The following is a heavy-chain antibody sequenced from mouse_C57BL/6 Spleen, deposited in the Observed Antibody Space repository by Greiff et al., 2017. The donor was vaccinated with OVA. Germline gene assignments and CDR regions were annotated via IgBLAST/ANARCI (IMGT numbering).Heavy chain of an antibody. CDR2: IHPNSGST. CDR3: ARPGMGRLLFDY. Sequence: QVQLQQPGAELVKPGASVKLSCKASGYTFTSYWMHWVKQRPGQGLEWIGMIHPNSGSTNYNEKFKSKATLTVDKSSSTAYMQLSSLTSEDSAVYYCARPGMGRLLFDYWGQGTTLTVSS. D-gene: IGHD2-10*02. CDR1: GYTFTSYW. V-gene: IGHV1-64*01. J-gene: IGHJ2*01.